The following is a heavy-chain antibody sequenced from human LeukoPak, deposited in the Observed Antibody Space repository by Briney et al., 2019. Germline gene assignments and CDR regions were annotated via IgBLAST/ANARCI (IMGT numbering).Heavy chain of an antibody. D-gene: IGHD1-26*01. J-gene: IGHJ6*02. CDR3: AKDRSHGFNGRYHGMDV. Sequence: PGRSLRLSCAASGFTFDDYAMHWVRQAPGKGLEWVAVMSYDEKNESYADSVKGRFTISRDNPKNTLYLQMNSLRPEDTAVYYCAKDRSHGFNGRYHGMDVWGQGTAVTVSS. CDR1: GFTFDDYA. V-gene: IGHV3-30*18. CDR2: MSYDEKNE.